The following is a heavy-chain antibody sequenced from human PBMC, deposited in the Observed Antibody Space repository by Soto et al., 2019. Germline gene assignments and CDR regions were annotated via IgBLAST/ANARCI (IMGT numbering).Heavy chain of an antibody. CDR1: GGSIKVGGYY. V-gene: IGHV2-26*01. Sequence: ETLSLTCTVSGGSIKVGGYYWGWIRQPPGKGLEWLAHIFSNDDKSYSTALDRRLTISKATSKRQVVLTMTKLHPVDSGTYYCPLLKDCSRTDCFLASFDPWGQGTLGTVSS. CDR2: IFSNDDK. J-gene: IGHJ5*02. CDR3: PLLKDCSRTDCFLASFDP. D-gene: IGHD2-2*01.